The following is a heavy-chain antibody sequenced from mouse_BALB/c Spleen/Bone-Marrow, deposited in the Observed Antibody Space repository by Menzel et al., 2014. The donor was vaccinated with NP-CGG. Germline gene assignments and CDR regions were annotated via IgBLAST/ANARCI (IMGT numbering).Heavy chain of an antibody. D-gene: IGHD2-13*01. Sequence: EVKVVESGPELVKPGASMKISCKASGYSFXGYTMNWVKQSHGKNLEWIGLINPYNGGTNYNQKFKGKATLTVDKSSSTAYMELLSLTSEDSAVYYCARGLEYTMDYWGQGTSVTVSS. CDR3: ARGLEYTMDY. V-gene: IGHV1-26*01. CDR1: GYSFXGYT. J-gene: IGHJ4*01. CDR2: INPYNGGT.